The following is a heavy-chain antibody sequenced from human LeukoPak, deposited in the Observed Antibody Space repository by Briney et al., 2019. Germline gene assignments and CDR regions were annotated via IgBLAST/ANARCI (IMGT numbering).Heavy chain of an antibody. CDR3: ARGPPYIVVVTAIGFFDY. V-gene: IGHV4-31*03. J-gene: IGHJ4*02. CDR2: IYYSGST. CDR1: GGSISSGGYY. D-gene: IGHD2-21*02. Sequence: SDTLSLTCTVSGGSISSGGYYWSWIRQHPGKVLEWVGYIYYSGSTYYNPSLKSRVTISVDTSKNQFSLELSSVTAADTAVYYCARGPPYIVVVTAIGFFDYWGQGTLVTVSS.